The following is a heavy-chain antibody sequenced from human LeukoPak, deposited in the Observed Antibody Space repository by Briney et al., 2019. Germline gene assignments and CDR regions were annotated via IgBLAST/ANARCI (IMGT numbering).Heavy chain of an antibody. J-gene: IGHJ4*02. CDR2: IYHSGTT. Sequence: SETLSLTCAVSGGSISSSHWCSWVRQPPGKGLEWIGEIYHSGTTNYNPSLKSRVTISVDKSKNQFSLKLSSVTAADTAVYYCARNWNDGRFDYWGQGTLVTVSS. CDR3: ARNWNDGRFDY. D-gene: IGHD1-1*01. CDR1: GGSISSSHW. V-gene: IGHV4-4*02.